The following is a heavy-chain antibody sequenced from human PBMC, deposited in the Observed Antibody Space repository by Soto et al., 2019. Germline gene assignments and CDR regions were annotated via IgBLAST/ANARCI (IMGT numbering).Heavy chain of an antibody. J-gene: IGHJ4*02. CDR2: IYPGDSDT. V-gene: IGHV5-51*01. CDR3: VRPDIPSRSSGYQYPFDF. D-gene: IGHD3-22*01. CDR1: GYIFNSYW. Sequence: PGESLKISCKASGYIFNSYWIGWVRQMPGKGLEWMGVIYPGDSDTRYSPSFQGQVSISVDKSISTAYLRWGSLKASDTAIYYCVRPDIPSRSSGYQYPFDFWGQGTQVTAPQ.